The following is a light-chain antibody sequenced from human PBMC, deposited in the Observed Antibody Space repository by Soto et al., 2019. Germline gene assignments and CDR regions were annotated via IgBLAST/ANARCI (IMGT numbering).Light chain of an antibody. Sequence: QSALTQPPSVSGSPGQSLTISCTGTSSDVGGYNYVSWYQQHPGKAPRLMIYDVSKRPSGVPDRFSGSKSDNTASLTISGLQAEDEGDYYCCSYVVGSLYVFGTGTKVTVL. CDR3: CSYVVGSLYV. V-gene: IGLV2-11*01. J-gene: IGLJ1*01. CDR2: DVS. CDR1: SSDVGGYNY.